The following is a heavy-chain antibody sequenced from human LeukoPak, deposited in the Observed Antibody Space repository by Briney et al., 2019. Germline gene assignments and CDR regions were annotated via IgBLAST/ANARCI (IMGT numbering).Heavy chain of an antibody. V-gene: IGHV4-39*01. D-gene: IGHD3-10*01. CDR1: GGSISSNDYY. J-gene: IGHJ4*02. CDR3: ARFMVRGLIVDY. CDR2: IYYSGST. Sequence: SETRSLTCTVSGGSISSNDYYWGWIRQPPGRGLEWIGNIYYSGSTFYNPSLKSRVTISVDASKNQFSLKLSSVTAADTAVYYCARFMVRGLIVDYWGQGTLVTVSS.